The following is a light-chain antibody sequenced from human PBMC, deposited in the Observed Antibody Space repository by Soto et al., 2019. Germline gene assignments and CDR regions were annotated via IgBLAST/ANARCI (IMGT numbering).Light chain of an antibody. CDR2: NVS. V-gene: IGLV2-14*01. CDR1: SSDVGGSNY. Sequence: QSALTQPASVSGSPGQSITISCTGTSSDVGGSNYVSWYQQHPGKAPKLMIYNVSNRPSGVSNRFSGSKSGNTASLTISGLQAEDEGHYYCSSFTSTNTVLFGGGTKLTVL. J-gene: IGLJ2*01. CDR3: SSFTSTNTVL.